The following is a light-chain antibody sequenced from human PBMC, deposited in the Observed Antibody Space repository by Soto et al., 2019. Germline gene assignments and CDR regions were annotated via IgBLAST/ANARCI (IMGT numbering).Light chain of an antibody. CDR2: LNN. CDR1: SSNIGTYS. Sequence: QPVLTQPPSASGTPGQRGTISCSGSSSNIGTYSVNWYQQFPGTAPKLLIYLNNQRPSGVPDRFSGSKSGTSASLAISGLQSEDEADYYCAAWDDSLNGLVFGGGTKLTVL. J-gene: IGLJ2*01. CDR3: AAWDDSLNGLV. V-gene: IGLV1-44*01.